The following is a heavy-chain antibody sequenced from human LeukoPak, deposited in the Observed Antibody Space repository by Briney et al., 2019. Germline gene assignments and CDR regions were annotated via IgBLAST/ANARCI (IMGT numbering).Heavy chain of an antibody. Sequence: ASVTVSCKASGYTFTTYGISWVRQAPGQGLEWMGWVSTYNGNTNYAQKVQGRVTMTTDTSTSTAYMELRTLRSDDTAVYYCARVRGVVEAAHSWFDPWGQGTLVTVSS. CDR3: ARVRGVVEAAHSWFDP. V-gene: IGHV1-18*01. CDR1: GYTFTTYG. J-gene: IGHJ5*02. D-gene: IGHD2-15*01. CDR2: VSTYNGNT.